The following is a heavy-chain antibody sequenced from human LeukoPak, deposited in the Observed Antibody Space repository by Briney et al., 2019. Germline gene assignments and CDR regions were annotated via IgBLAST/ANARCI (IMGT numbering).Heavy chain of an antibody. J-gene: IGHJ6*03. Sequence: SETLSLTCTVSGGSISSYYWSWIRQPAGQGLEWIGRIYTSGSTNYNPSLKSRVTMSVDTSKHQFSLKLSSVTAADTAVYYCARDLRGAPGVGGFLYYYYYMDVWGKGTTVTVSS. CDR2: IYTSGST. CDR1: GGSISSYY. V-gene: IGHV4-4*07. D-gene: IGHD3-10*01. CDR3: ARDLRGAPGVGGFLYYYYYMDV.